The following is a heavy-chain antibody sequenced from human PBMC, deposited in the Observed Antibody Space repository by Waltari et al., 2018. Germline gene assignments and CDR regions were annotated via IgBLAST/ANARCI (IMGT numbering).Heavy chain of an antibody. CDR3: ARYMVQGVIVRYYGMDV. CDR2: IYYSGST. D-gene: IGHD3-10*01. CDR1: GGSISSSSYY. Sequence: QLQLQESGPGLVKPSETLSLTCTVSGGSISSSSYYWGWIRQPPGKGLEWIGRIYYSGSTYNDPVLKSRVTISVDTSKNQFSLKLSSVTVADTAVYYCARYMVQGVIVRYYGMDVWGQGTTVTVSS. V-gene: IGHV4-39*07. J-gene: IGHJ6*02.